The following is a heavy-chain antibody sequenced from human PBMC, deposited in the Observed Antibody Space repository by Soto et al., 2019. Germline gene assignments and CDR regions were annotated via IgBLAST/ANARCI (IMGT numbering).Heavy chain of an antibody. V-gene: IGHV4-31*03. Sequence: QVQLQESGPGLVKASQTLSLTCTVSGGSISSGGYYWSWIRQHPGKGLEWIGYIYYSGSTYYNPSLKSRVTISVDTSKNQFSLKLSSVTAADTAVYYCARDYRATGLGSSWYTNWFDPWGQGTLVTVSS. J-gene: IGHJ5*02. CDR1: GGSISSGGYY. CDR2: IYYSGST. D-gene: IGHD6-13*01. CDR3: ARDYRATGLGSSWYTNWFDP.